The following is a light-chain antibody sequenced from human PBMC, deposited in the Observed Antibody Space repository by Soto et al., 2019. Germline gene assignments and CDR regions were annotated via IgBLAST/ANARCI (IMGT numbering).Light chain of an antibody. J-gene: IGLJ2*01. Sequence: QSVLTQSPSASASLGASVKLTCTLSRGHSSNAIAWHQQQPEKGPRYLMKLNGDGSHSKGDGIPDRFSGSSSGAERYLTISSLQSEDEADYYCQTWGTGIPVFGGGTQLTVL. CDR2: LNGDGSH. CDR3: QTWGTGIPV. V-gene: IGLV4-69*01. CDR1: RGHSSNA.